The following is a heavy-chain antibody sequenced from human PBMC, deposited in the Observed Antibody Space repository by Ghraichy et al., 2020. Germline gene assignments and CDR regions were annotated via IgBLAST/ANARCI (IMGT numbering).Heavy chain of an antibody. CDR2: ISYDGSNK. Sequence: GGSLRLSCAASGFTFSKYGMHWVRQAPVKGLEWVAVISYDGSNKYYADSGRFTISRDNSKNTLYLQMNFLRAEDTAVYYCAKERDTSGYYSFRGDYYGMDVWGQGTTVTVSS. V-gene: IGHV3-30*18. D-gene: IGHD3-22*01. J-gene: IGHJ6*02. CDR1: GFTFSKYG. CDR3: AKERDTSGYYSFRGDYYGMDV.